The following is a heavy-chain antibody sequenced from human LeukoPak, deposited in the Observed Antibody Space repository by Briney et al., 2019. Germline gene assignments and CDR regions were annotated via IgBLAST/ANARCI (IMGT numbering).Heavy chain of an antibody. D-gene: IGHD3-22*01. CDR1: GFAFSSYS. J-gene: IGHJ4*02. Sequence: GGSLRLSCAASGFAFSSYSMNWVRQAPGKGLEWLSYITGGTTTITYYADSVKGRFTISRDNAKNSLYLQMNSLRAEDTAVYYCARDLYRIVVVPHYFDYWGQGTLVTVSS. V-gene: IGHV3-48*04. CDR3: ARDLYRIVVVPHYFDY. CDR2: ITGGTTTIT.